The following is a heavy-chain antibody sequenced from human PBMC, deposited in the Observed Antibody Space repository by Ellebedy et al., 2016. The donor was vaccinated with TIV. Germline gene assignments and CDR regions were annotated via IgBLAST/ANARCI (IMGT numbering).Heavy chain of an antibody. CDR3: ARAPLRNWNYGEY. CDR1: GYNFATYG. Sequence: ASVKVSXKASGYNFATYGITWVRQAPGQGLEWMGWISVYNGNTKYAQNLQGRVTMTRDTSKSTAYMELRSLRSDDTAVYYCARAPLRNWNYGEYWGQGTLVTVSS. V-gene: IGHV1-18*04. D-gene: IGHD1-7*01. J-gene: IGHJ4*02. CDR2: ISVYNGNT.